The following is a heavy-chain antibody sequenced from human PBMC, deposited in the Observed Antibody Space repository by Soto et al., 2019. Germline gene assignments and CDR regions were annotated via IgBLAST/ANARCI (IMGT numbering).Heavy chain of an antibody. V-gene: IGHV1-69*02. CDR3: ALSSGWYSSFDY. CDR2: ILPILGIA. D-gene: IGHD6-19*01. J-gene: IGHJ4*02. Sequence: QVQLVQSGAEVKKPGSSVKVSCKASGGTFSSYTISWVRQAPGQGLEWMGRILPILGIANYAQKFQGRVTITADKSTSTAYMELSSLRSEDTAVYYCALSSGWYSSFDYWGQGTLVTVSS. CDR1: GGTFSSYT.